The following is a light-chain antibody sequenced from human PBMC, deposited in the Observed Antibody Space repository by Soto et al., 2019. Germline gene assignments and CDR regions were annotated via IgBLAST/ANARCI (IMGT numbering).Light chain of an antibody. Sequence: DIQMTQSPASLSASVGDRVTITCQASRDISNSLNWYQQKPGKAPKLLIHDASSLQTGVPSRFSGSGSGTDFTFTISSLQPEDVATYYCQHYFNVPLSFGPGTKVEI. CDR1: RDISNS. J-gene: IGKJ3*01. CDR2: DAS. CDR3: QHYFNVPLS. V-gene: IGKV1-33*01.